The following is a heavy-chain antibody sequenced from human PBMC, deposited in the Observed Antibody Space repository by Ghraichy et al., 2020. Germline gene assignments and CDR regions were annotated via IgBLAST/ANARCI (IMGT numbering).Heavy chain of an antibody. V-gene: IGHV1-24*01. J-gene: IGHJ4*02. Sequence: ASVKVSCKVSGYTLTELSMHWVRQAPGKGLEWMGGFDPEDGETIYAQKFQGRVTMTEDTSTDTAYMELSSLRSEDTAVYYCATARLDVVVPAASRGSYYFDYWGQGTLVTVSS. CDR3: ATARLDVVVPAASRGSYYFDY. CDR1: GYTLTELS. D-gene: IGHD2-2*01. CDR2: FDPEDGET.